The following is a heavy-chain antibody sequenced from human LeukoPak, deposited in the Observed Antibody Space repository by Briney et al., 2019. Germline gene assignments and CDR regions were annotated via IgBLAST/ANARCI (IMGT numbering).Heavy chain of an antibody. CDR3: ARGWPSFYRVYSGYDSPRTPLNFDY. D-gene: IGHD5-12*01. V-gene: IGHV4-34*01. CDR1: GGSFSGYY. Sequence: PSETLSLTCAVYGGSFSGYYWSWIRQPPGKGLEWIGEINHSGSTNYNPSLKSRVTISVDTSKNQFSLKLSSVTAADTAVYYCARGWPSFYRVYSGYDSPRTPLNFDYWGQGTLVTVSS. J-gene: IGHJ4*02. CDR2: INHSGST.